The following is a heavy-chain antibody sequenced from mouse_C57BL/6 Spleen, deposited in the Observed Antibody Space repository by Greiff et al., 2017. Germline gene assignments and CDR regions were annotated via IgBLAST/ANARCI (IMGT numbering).Heavy chain of an antibody. V-gene: IGHV5-6*01. CDR3: ARLMDAMDY. CDR1: GFTFSSYG. CDR2: ISSGGSYT. Sequence: EVQVVESGGDLVKPGGSLKLSCAASGFTFSSYGMSWVRQTPDKRLEWVATISSGGSYTYYPDSVKGRFTISRDNAKNTLYLQMSSLKSEDTAMYYCARLMDAMDYWGQGTSVTVSS. D-gene: IGHD1-1*02. J-gene: IGHJ4*01.